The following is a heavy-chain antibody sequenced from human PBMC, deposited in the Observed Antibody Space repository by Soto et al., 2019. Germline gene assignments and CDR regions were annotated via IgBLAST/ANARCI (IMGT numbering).Heavy chain of an antibody. D-gene: IGHD6-19*01. CDR2: INHSGST. Sequence: SETLSLTCAVYGGSFSGYYWSWIRQPPGKGLEWIGEINHSGSTNYNPSLKSRVTISVDTSKNQFSLKLSTVTAADTAVYYCARGPGGRVRRGWVYWGQGTLVTVSS. V-gene: IGHV4-34*01. J-gene: IGHJ4*02. CDR1: GGSFSGYY. CDR3: ARGPGGRVRRGWVY.